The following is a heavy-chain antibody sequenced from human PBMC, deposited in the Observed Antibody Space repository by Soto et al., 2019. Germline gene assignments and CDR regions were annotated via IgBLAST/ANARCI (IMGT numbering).Heavy chain of an antibody. CDR2: IWYDGTNT. CDR1: GFTFSGYA. CDR3: ARAGGYGYGEQTFDY. Sequence: QVQLVESGGGVVQPGRSLRLSCAASGFTFSGYAMHWVRQAPGKGLEWVAVIWYDGTNTYYGDSVKGRFTVSRDNSKNTLWLQMSSVRVEDTAVYYCARAGGYGYGEQTFDYWGQGTLVTVSS. V-gene: IGHV3-33*01. J-gene: IGHJ4*02. D-gene: IGHD5-18*01.